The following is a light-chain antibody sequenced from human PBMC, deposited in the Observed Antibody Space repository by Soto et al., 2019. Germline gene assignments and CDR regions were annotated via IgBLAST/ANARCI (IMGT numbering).Light chain of an antibody. CDR2: DAS. CDR1: QSISRY. CDR3: QQNYNMPWT. V-gene: IGKV1-39*01. Sequence: DIQMTQSPSTLSASVGDRVTITCRASQSISRYLSWYQQQQGKAPKILIYDASSLQSGVPSRFSGSGSGTEVTLTIISRQPDDVATYYCQQNYNMPWTFGQGTKVDIK. J-gene: IGKJ1*01.